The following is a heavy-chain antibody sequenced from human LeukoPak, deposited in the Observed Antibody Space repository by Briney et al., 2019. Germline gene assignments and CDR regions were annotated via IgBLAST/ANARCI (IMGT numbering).Heavy chain of an antibody. V-gene: IGHV3-7*03. J-gene: IGHJ4*02. CDR1: GFSFSSHW. Sequence: GGSLRLSCAASGFSFSSHWMNWVRQAPGKGLEWVAIINQNGGSIGYGDSVKGRFTISRDNAQSSLYLQMNSLRAEDTAVYYCASMYSSSSYYWGQGTLVTVSS. D-gene: IGHD6-6*01. CDR3: ASMYSSSSYY. CDR2: INQNGGSI.